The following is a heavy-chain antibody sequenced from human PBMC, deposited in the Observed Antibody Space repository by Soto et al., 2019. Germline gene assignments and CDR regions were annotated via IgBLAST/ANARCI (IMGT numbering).Heavy chain of an antibody. CDR3: ARMATSGTLNWFEP. CDR1: GYTFTNSD. V-gene: IGHV1-8*01. CDR2: MNPNSANT. D-gene: IGHD1-26*01. J-gene: IGHJ5*02. Sequence: QAQLVQSGAEVQEPGASVKVSCKASGYTFTNSDSSWVRQATGQGLEWMGWMNPNSANTGYAQKFQGRVSMTRDTSINTAYMEMSSLRSEDTAIYYCARMATSGTLNWFEPWGQGTLVTVSS.